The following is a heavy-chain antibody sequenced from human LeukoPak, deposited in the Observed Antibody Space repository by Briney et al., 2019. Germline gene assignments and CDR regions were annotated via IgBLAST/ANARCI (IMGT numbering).Heavy chain of an antibody. J-gene: IGHJ3*01. CDR2: ISSSGSYI. CDR1: GFTSSSYW. CDR3: ARKDGSDDAFDV. V-gene: IGHV3-21*01. Sequence: GGSLRLSCAASGFTSSSYWMTWVRQAPGKGLEWVSSISSSGSYIYYADSVKGRFTISRDNAKNSLDPRMNSLGADDTAVYYCARKDGSDDAFDVWGQGTMVTVSS. D-gene: IGHD5-24*01.